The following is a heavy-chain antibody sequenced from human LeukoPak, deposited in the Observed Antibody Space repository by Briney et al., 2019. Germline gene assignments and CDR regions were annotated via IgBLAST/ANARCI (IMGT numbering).Heavy chain of an antibody. J-gene: IGHJ4*02. CDR1: GFTFSSYA. D-gene: IGHD4-17*01. Sequence: GGSLRLSCAASGFTFSSYAMHWVRQAPGKGLEWVAVISYDGSNKYYADSVKGRFTISRDNSKNTLYLQMNGLRAEDTAVYYCASSYGDYYYFDYWGQGTLVTVSS. CDR2: ISYDGSNK. CDR3: ASSYGDYYYFDY. V-gene: IGHV3-30-3*01.